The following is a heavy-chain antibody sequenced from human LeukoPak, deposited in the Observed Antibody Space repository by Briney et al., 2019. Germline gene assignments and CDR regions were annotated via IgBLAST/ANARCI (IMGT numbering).Heavy chain of an antibody. CDR2: IKTDGSEK. V-gene: IGHV3-7*03. CDR3: ARESRRDTAMVLARDV. D-gene: IGHD5-18*01. CDR1: GFTFSSYW. J-gene: IGHJ6*02. Sequence: PGGSLRLSCAASGFTFSSYWMSWVRQVPGKGLEWVANIKTDGSEKYYLDSVKGRFTISRDNAKNSLYLQMNSLRAEDTAVYYCARESRRDTAMVLARDVWGQGTTVTVSS.